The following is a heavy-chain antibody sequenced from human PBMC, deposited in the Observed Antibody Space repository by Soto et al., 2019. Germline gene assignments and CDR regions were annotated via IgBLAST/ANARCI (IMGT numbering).Heavy chain of an antibody. CDR1: GFTFSKAW. Sequence: PGGSLRLSCAVSGFTFSKAWTNWVRQAPGKGLEWVGRIKSNTDGGTTDYAAPVKGRFTISRDDSKSTLYLQMNSLKTEDTAVYYCTTFYDFWSGSPWGQGTLVTVSS. CDR3: TTFYDFWSGSP. J-gene: IGHJ5*02. V-gene: IGHV3-15*07. CDR2: IKSNTDGGTT. D-gene: IGHD3-3*01.